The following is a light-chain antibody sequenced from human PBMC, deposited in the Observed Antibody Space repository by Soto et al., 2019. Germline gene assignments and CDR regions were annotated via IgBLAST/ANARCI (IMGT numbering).Light chain of an antibody. Sequence: EILLMQSPDTLSLSPGQRATLSCRASQSVSKHYLAWYHQKLGQAPRLLIYGASSRVAGVPDRFSGSGSGTDFTLTVSRLEPEDFAVFYCQQYVTSPPTFGQGTLLEIK. J-gene: IGKJ2*01. CDR3: QQYVTSPPT. V-gene: IGKV3-20*01. CDR1: QSVSKHY. CDR2: GAS.